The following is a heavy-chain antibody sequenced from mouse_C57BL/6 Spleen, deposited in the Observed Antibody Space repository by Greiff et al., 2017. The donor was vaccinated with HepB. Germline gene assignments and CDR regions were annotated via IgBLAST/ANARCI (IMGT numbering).Heavy chain of an antibody. V-gene: IGHV1-64*01. Sequence: QVQLQQPGAELVKPGASVKLSCKASGYTFTSYWMHWVKQRPGQGLEWIGMIHPNSGSTNYNEKFKSKATLTVDKSSSTAYMQLSSLTSEDSAVYYCARFPYYGSSYRYFDVWGTGTTVTVSS. CDR3: ARFPYYGSSYRYFDV. CDR1: GYTFTSYW. J-gene: IGHJ1*03. CDR2: IHPNSGST. D-gene: IGHD1-1*01.